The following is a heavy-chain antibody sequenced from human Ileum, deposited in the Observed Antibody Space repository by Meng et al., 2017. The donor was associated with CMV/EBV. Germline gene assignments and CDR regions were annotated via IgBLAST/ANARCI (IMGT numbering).Heavy chain of an antibody. CDR1: GFAFSNYA. V-gene: IGHV3-30*02. CDR2: IRYDGNYK. D-gene: IGHD3-9*01. J-gene: IGHJ4*02. Sequence: GGSLRLSCAASGFAFSNYAMHWVRQAPGKGLEWVTYIRYDGNYKTYADSVKGRFTISRDNSRNTVFLQMNSLRAEDTAVFYCAKGRALTGAYFFDYWGQGTLVTVSS. CDR3: AKGRALTGAYFFDY.